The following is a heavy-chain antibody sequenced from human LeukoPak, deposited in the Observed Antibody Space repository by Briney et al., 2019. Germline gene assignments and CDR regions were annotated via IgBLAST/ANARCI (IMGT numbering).Heavy chain of an antibody. V-gene: IGHV3-48*04. CDR2: IRSSGSTI. Sequence: GGSLRLSCAASGFTFSSYSMNWVRQAPGKGLEWVSYIRSSGSTIYYADSVKGRFTISRDNAKNLLYLQMNSLRAEDTAVYYCARDRLQSSCSGTTCYRSYNWFDPWGQGTLVTVSS. CDR3: ARDRLQSSCSGTTCYRSYNWFDP. CDR1: GFTFSSYS. D-gene: IGHD2-15*01. J-gene: IGHJ5*02.